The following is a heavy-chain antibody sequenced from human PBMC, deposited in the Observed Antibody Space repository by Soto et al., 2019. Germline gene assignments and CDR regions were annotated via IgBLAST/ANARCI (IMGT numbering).Heavy chain of an antibody. Sequence: SETLSLTCTVSGGSISSYYWSWIRQPPGKGLEWIGYIYYSGSTNYNPSLKSRVTISVDTSKNQFSLKLSSVTAADTAVYYCARVKYFDWLGTGYGMDVWGQGTTVTVSS. J-gene: IGHJ6*02. D-gene: IGHD3-9*01. CDR2: IYYSGST. V-gene: IGHV4-59*01. CDR3: ARVKYFDWLGTGYGMDV. CDR1: GGSISSYY.